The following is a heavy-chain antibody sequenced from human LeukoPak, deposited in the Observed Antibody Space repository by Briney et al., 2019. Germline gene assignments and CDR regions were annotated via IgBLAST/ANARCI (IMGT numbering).Heavy chain of an antibody. CDR1: GFSLSTSGMC. CDR2: IDWDDDK. J-gene: IGHJ3*02. Sequence: ESGPTLVNPTQTLTLTCTFSGFSLSTSGMCVSWIRQPPGKALEWLARIDWDDDKYYSTSLKTRLTISKDTSKNQVVLTMTNMDPVDTATYYCARISVGATSRAFDIWGQGTMVTVSS. CDR3: ARISVGATSRAFDI. V-gene: IGHV2-70*11. D-gene: IGHD1-26*01.